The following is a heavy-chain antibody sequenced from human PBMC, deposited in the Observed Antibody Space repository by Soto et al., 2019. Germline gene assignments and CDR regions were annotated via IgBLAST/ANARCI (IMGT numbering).Heavy chain of an antibody. CDR1: GFAFTNYA. D-gene: IGHD6-19*01. CDR3: ASRNYYSSSGWYGDSYYFDY. Sequence: QVQLVESGGGVVQPGRSLRLSCAASGFAFTNYAIHWVRQTPGKGLEWVAVISSDGSNKYYADSVKGRFAISRDNSKNTLYLQMYSLRAEDTALYYCASRNYYSSSGWYGDSYYFDYWGQGTLVTVSS. J-gene: IGHJ4*02. V-gene: IGHV3-30-3*02. CDR2: ISSDGSNK.